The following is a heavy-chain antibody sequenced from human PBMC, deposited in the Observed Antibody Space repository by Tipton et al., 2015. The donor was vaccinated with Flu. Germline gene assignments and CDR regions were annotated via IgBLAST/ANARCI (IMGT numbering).Heavy chain of an antibody. CDR1: GDSITSHY. CDR3: AREGVVVETAIVGYLDY. CDR2: IYANGGT. D-gene: IGHD2-21*02. V-gene: IGHV4-4*07. Sequence: LRLSCNVSGDSITSHYWSWIRQSAGKGLEWIGRIYANGGTTYSPSIESRVTMSADTSKNQFSLKLTSVTAADTAVYYCAREGVVVETAIVGYLDYWGQGILVTVSS. J-gene: IGHJ4*02.